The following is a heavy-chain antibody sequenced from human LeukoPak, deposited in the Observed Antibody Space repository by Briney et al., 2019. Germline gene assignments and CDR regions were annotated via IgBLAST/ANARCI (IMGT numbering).Heavy chain of an antibody. Sequence: PGGSLRLSCATSGFTFSTYWMSWVRQVPGKGLEWVANIKQDGSEIYYVDSVKGRFTISRDNAKNSLFLQMNNLRAEDTANYCARDKVERPTLFDYWGQGTLATVS. CDR3: ARDKVERPTLFDY. J-gene: IGHJ4*02. CDR1: GFTFSTYW. V-gene: IGHV3-7*01. CDR2: IKQDGSEI. D-gene: IGHD1-26*01.